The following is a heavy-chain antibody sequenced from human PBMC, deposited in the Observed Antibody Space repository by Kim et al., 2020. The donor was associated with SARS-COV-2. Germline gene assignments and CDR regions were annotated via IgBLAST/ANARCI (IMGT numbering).Heavy chain of an antibody. J-gene: IGHJ4*02. D-gene: IGHD3-10*01. V-gene: IGHV3-7*01. CDR2: IKQDGSEK. CDR1: GFTFSSYW. CDR3: ARERLLWFGELLNYFDY. Sequence: GGSLRLSCAASGFTFSSYWMSWVRQAPGKGLEWVANIKQDGSEKYYVDSVKGRFTISRDNAKNSLYLQMNSLRAEDTAVYYCARERLLWFGELLNYFDYWGQGTLVTVSS.